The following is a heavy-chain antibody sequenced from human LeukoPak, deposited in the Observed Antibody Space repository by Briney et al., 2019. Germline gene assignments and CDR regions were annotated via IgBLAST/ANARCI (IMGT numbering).Heavy chain of an antibody. V-gene: IGHV3-11*01. CDR3: ARDLYYDSSGYFGY. D-gene: IGHD3-22*01. CDR1: GFTFSDYY. CDR2: ISSNGSTI. Sequence: GGSLRLSCAASGFTFSDYYMSWIRQAPGKGLEWVSYISSNGSTIYYADSVKGRFTISRDNAKNSLYLQMNSLRAEDTAVYYCARDLYYDSSGYFGYWGQGTLVTVSS. J-gene: IGHJ4*02.